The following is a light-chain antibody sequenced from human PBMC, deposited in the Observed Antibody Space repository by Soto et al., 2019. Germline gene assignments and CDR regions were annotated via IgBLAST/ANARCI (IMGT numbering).Light chain of an antibody. Sequence: DIQLTQSPSSVPASVGDRVTITCQASQDISNYLNWHQQKPGKAPKALIRDASNLATGVPSTFSGSGSGTDFTLTISSLQPEDFATYYCQQSHSIPWTFGQGTKVDIK. CDR2: DAS. CDR1: QDISNY. V-gene: IGKV1-39*01. J-gene: IGKJ1*01. CDR3: QQSHSIPWT.